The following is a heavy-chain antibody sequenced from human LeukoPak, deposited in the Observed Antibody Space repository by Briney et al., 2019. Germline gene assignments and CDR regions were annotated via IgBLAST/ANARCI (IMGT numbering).Heavy chain of an antibody. V-gene: IGHV4-4*02. CDR3: ARGPYYYGSVGDYYYGMDV. D-gene: IGHD3-10*01. J-gene: IGHJ6*04. CDR2: IYHSGST. Sequence: PSGTLSLTWAVSGGSISSSNRWSWVLQPPGKGLEWIGEIYHSGSTNYNPSLKSRVTISVDKSKNQFSLKLSSVTAADTAVYYCARGPYYYGSVGDYYYGMDVWGKGTTVTVSS. CDR1: GGSISSSNR.